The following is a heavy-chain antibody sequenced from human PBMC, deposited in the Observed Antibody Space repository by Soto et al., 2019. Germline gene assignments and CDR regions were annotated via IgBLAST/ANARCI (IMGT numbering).Heavy chain of an antibody. Sequence: QVQLVESGGGVVQPGRSLRLSCAASGFTFNTCAMHWVRQAPGRGLEWVAVISYDGDHKYYADSVKGRFTISRDNSKNSLYLEMNRLRGEDTDGYYCARDPAAQDNDNLSGYSDFDYWGKGTQVTVSS. CDR2: ISYDGDHK. D-gene: IGHD3-9*01. V-gene: IGHV3-30-3*01. CDR3: ARDPAAQDNDNLSGYSDFDY. CDR1: GFTFNTCA. J-gene: IGHJ4*02.